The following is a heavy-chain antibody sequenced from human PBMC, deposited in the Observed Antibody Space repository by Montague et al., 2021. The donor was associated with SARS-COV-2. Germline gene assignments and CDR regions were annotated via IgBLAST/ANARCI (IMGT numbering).Heavy chain of an antibody. CDR2: IHYSGGT. V-gene: IGHV4-39*01. CDR3: AAQSSGGYCSSSSCYVWFDP. D-gene: IGHD2-2*01. CDR1: GFSLTTSGEA. Sequence: LVKPTQTLTLTCNFSGFSLTTSGEAVGRIRQPPGKGLEWIGSIHYSGGTYYNPSLKSRVTISVDTSKKHFSLKLSSVTAADTAVYFCAAQSSGGYCSSSSCYVWFDPWGQGTLVTVSS. J-gene: IGHJ5*02.